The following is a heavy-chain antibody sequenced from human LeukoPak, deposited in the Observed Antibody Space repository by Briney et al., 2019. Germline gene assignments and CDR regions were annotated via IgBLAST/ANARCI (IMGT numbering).Heavy chain of an antibody. D-gene: IGHD3-22*01. CDR1: GGSFSGYY. J-gene: IGHJ4*02. CDR2: INHSGST. V-gene: IGHV4-34*01. CDR3: ARGPNVYDSSGYYQRDY. Sequence: PSETLSLTCAVYGGSFSGYYWSWIRQPPGEGLEWIGEINHSGSTNYNPSLKSRVTISVDTSKNQFSLKLSSVTAADTAVYYCARGPNVYDSSGYYQRDYWGQGTLVTVSS.